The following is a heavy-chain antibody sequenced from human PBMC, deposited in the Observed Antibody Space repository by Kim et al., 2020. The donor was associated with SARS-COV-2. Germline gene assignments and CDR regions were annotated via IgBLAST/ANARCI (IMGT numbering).Heavy chain of an antibody. CDR2: IYYSGST. D-gene: IGHD6-13*01. Sequence: SETLSLTCTVSGGSISSSSYYWGWIRQPPGKGLEWIGSIYYSGSTYYNPSLKSRVTISVDTSKNQFSLKLSSVTAADTAVYYCARSIAAAFRSAFDIWGQGTMVTVSS. J-gene: IGHJ3*02. V-gene: IGHV4-39*01. CDR1: GGSISSSSYY. CDR3: ARSIAAAFRSAFDI.